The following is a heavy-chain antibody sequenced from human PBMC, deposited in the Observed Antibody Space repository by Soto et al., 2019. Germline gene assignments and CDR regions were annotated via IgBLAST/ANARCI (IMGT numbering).Heavy chain of an antibody. J-gene: IGHJ4*02. CDR1: VGSISSGGYY. V-gene: IGHV4-31*03. Sequence: SETLSLTCTVSVGSISSGGYYWSWIRQHPGKGLEWIGYIYYSGSTYYNPSLKSRVTISVDTSKNQFSLKLSSVTAADTAVYYCARTDCSSTSCYLPLNWGLGTLVTVSS. CDR2: IYYSGST. CDR3: ARTDCSSTSCYLPLN. D-gene: IGHD2-2*01.